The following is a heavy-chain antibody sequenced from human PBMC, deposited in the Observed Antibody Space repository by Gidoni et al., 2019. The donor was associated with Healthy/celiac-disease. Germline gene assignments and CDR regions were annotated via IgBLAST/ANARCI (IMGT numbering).Heavy chain of an antibody. CDR1: GFTFSSYR. J-gene: IGHJ6*02. D-gene: IGHD3-10*01. V-gene: IGHV3-48*04. CDR3: ARDDFTMVRGVILRGYYYYGMDV. Sequence: EVQLVESGGGLVQPGGSLRLSCAASGFTFSSYRMNWVRQAPGKGLEWVSYISSSSSTIYYADSVKGRFTISRDNAKNSLYLQMNSLRAEDTAVYYCARDDFTMVRGVILRGYYYYGMDVWGQGTTVTVSS. CDR2: ISSSSSTI.